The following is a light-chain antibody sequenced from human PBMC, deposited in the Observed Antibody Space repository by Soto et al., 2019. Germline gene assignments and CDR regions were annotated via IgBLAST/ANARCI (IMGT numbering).Light chain of an antibody. Sequence: QSVLTQPASVSGSPGQSITISCTGTSSDVGAYDFVSWYQQHPDKAPKLMIYEVRNRPSGVSNRFSGSKSVNTATLTISGLQAEDEADYYCSSYTTSSTRDFGTGTKLTVL. V-gene: IGLV2-14*03. CDR1: SSDVGAYDF. CDR3: SSYTTSSTRD. J-gene: IGLJ1*01. CDR2: EVR.